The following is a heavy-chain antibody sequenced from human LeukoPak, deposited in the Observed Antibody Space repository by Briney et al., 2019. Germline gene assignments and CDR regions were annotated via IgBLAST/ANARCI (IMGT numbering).Heavy chain of an antibody. Sequence: ASVKVSCKASGGTFSSYAISWVRQAPGQGLEWMEGIIPIFGTANYAQKFQGRVTITADESTSTAYMELSSLRSEDTAVYYCARDTGLWCSGGSCYSGYFDYWGQGTLVTVSS. D-gene: IGHD2-15*01. V-gene: IGHV1-69*01. CDR1: GGTFSSYA. CDR3: ARDTGLWCSGGSCYSGYFDY. CDR2: IIPIFGTA. J-gene: IGHJ4*02.